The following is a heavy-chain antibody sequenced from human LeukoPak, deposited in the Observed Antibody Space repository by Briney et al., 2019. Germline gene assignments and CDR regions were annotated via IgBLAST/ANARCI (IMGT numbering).Heavy chain of an antibody. J-gene: IGHJ4*02. CDR2: ISSSSSYI. D-gene: IGHD3-22*01. CDR1: GFTLSSYS. Sequence: GGSLRLSCAASGFTLSSYSMNWVRQAPGKGLEWVSSISSSSSYIYYADSVKGRFTISRDNAKNSLYLQMNSLRAEDTAVYYCARDHYYDSSGYYYYGPFDYWGQGTLVTVSS. V-gene: IGHV3-21*01. CDR3: ARDHYYDSSGYYYYGPFDY.